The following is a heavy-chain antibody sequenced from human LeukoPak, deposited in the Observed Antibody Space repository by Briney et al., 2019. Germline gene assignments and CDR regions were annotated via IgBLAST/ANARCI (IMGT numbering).Heavy chain of an antibody. V-gene: IGHV3-23*01. J-gene: IGHJ4*02. CDR3: AKGLFRMAARQRVDY. CDR1: GFTFSSYA. CDR2: ISGSGGST. Sequence: PGGSLRLSCAASGFTFSSYAMSRVRQAPGKGLEWVSAISGSGGSTYYADSVKGRFTISRDNSKNTLYLQMNSLRAEDTAVYYCAKGLFRMAARQRVDYWGQGTLVTVSS. D-gene: IGHD6-6*01.